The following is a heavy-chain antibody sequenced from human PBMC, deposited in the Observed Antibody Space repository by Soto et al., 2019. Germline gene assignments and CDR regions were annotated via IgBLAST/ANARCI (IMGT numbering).Heavy chain of an antibody. CDR1: SYSISSCYY. CDR2: IYHSGSP. D-gene: IGHD1-26*01. V-gene: IGHV4-38-2*02. J-gene: IGHJ4*02. CDR3: ARDSSGSYFHY. Sequence: PSETLSPPCAVSSYSISSCYYWGWIRQPPGKGLERIGSIYHSGSPYYNPSLNILVTMSVDTSKNQFSLKLSSVSAADTAVYYCARDSSGSYFHYWGQGTLVTVSS.